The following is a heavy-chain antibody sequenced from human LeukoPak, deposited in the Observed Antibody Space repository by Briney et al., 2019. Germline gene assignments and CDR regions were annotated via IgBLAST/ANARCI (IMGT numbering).Heavy chain of an antibody. D-gene: IGHD2-15*01. CDR1: GFTFSSHS. Sequence: GGSLRLSCVVSGFTFSSHSMTWVRQAPGKGLEWVSYITSGGRIIYYAGSVKGRFTISRDNAKNSLYLQMNSLRDEDTAVYYCARHLGGSGISDYWGQGTLVTVSS. CDR2: ITSGGRII. J-gene: IGHJ4*02. CDR3: ARHLGGSGISDY. V-gene: IGHV3-48*02.